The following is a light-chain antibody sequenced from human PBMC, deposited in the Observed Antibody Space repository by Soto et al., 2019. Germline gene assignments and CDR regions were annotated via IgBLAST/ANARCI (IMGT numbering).Light chain of an antibody. Sequence: EIVLTQSPGTLSLSPGEGATLSCRASQSVSSNLAWYQQKPGQAPRLLIYGASTRATGIPARFSGSGSGTEFTLTISSLQPDDFATYYCQQYNSQWTFGQGTKVDIK. J-gene: IGKJ1*01. CDR2: GAS. CDR1: QSVSSN. V-gene: IGKV3-15*01. CDR3: QQYNSQWT.